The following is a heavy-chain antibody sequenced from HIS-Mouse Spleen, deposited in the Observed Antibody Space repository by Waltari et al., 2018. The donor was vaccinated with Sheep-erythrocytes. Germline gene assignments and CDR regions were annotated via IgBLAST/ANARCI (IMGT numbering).Heavy chain of an antibody. CDR2: IYYSGST. D-gene: IGHD3-3*01. CDR1: GGSISSRSYY. J-gene: IGHJ4*02. Sequence: QLQLQESGPGLVKPSETLSLTCTVPGGSISSRSYYWGWLRQPPGKGLEWIGSIYYSGSTYYNPSLKSRVTISVDTSKNQFSLKLSSVTAADTAVYYCARDEGTYYDFWSGYPPSYYFDYWGQGTLVTVSS. V-gene: IGHV4-39*07. CDR3: ARDEGTYYDFWSGYPPSYYFDY.